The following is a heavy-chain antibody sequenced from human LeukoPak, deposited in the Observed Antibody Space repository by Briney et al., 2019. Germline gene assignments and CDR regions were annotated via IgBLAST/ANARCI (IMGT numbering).Heavy chain of an antibody. V-gene: IGHV4-61*02. CDR3: ARHSNSITGTKTFDY. J-gene: IGHJ4*02. D-gene: IGHD1-20*01. Sequence: SETLSLTCTVSGGSISSGSYYWSWIRQPAGKGLEWIGRIYTSGSTNYNPSLKSRVTISVDTSKNQFSLKLSSVTAADTAVYYCARHSNSITGTKTFDYWGQGTLVTVSS. CDR1: GGSISSGSYY. CDR2: IYTSGST.